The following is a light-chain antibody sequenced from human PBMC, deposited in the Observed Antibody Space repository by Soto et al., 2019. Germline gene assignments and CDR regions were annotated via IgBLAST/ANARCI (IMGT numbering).Light chain of an antibody. Sequence: DNVVSQNTGTPSLSAGERATLSCRASQSVSSSSLAWYQQNPGQAPRLLIYEASSRATVIPARFSGRGSGTDFTLTISRLEPEDFAVYYCQQYSRSPLTFGGGTKVDIK. CDR1: QSVSSSS. CDR3: QQYSRSPLT. CDR2: EAS. J-gene: IGKJ4*01. V-gene: IGKV3-20*01.